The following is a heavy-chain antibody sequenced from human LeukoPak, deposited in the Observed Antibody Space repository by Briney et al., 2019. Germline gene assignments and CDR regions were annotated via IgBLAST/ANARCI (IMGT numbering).Heavy chain of an antibody. V-gene: IGHV3-21*01. CDR3: ASTGAAVAPAFDI. J-gene: IGHJ3*02. CDR1: GFTFSSYN. CDR2: ISSSSSYI. Sequence: PGGSLRLSCAASGFTFSSYNMNWVRQAPGKGLEWVSSISSSSSYIYYADSVKGRFTISRDNAKNSLYLQMNSLRAEDTAVYYCASTGAAVAPAFDIWGQGTMVTVSS. D-gene: IGHD6-19*01.